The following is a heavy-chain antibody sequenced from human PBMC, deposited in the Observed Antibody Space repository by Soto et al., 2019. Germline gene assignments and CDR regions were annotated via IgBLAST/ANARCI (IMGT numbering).Heavy chain of an antibody. D-gene: IGHD2-15*01. J-gene: IGHJ4*02. V-gene: IGHV3-30-3*01. CDR2: ISYDGNNQ. CDR3: ARAVVLVASPYYFDY. CDR1: GFTFRDYA. Sequence: QVQLVESGGGVVQPGRSLRLSCAASGFTFRDYAVHWVRQAPGKGLEWVAVISYDGNNQNYADSVKGRFTVSRDNSENTLYLQMNSLRAEDTAVYYSARAVVLVASPYYFDYWGQGTLVTVSS.